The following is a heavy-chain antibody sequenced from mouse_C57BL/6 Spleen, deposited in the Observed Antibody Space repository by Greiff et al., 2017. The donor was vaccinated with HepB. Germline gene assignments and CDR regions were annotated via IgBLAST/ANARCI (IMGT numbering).Heavy chain of an antibody. D-gene: IGHD2-2*01. Sequence: EVKLMESGGGLVKPGGSLKLSCAASGFTFSDYGMHWVRQAPEKGLEWVAYISSGSSTIYYADTVKGRFTISRDNAKNTLFLQMTSLRSEDTAMYYCACPMVTTGYYYAMDCWGQGTSVTVSS. J-gene: IGHJ4*01. CDR3: ACPMVTTGYYYAMDC. CDR1: GFTFSDYG. CDR2: ISSGSSTI. V-gene: IGHV5-17*01.